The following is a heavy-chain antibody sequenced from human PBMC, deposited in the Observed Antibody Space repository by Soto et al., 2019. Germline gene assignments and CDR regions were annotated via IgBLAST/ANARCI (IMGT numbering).Heavy chain of an antibody. Sequence: QVQLQESGPGLLKPSETLSLTCTVSGGSISSYYWSWIRQPPGKGLEWIGYIYYSGSTNYNPSLKGRVTISVDTSKNQFHLKLSSVTAADTAVYYCARVGCSGGSCYGDYWGQGTLVTVSS. CDR1: GGSISSYY. CDR3: ARVGCSGGSCYGDY. J-gene: IGHJ4*02. V-gene: IGHV4-59*01. D-gene: IGHD2-15*01. CDR2: IYYSGST.